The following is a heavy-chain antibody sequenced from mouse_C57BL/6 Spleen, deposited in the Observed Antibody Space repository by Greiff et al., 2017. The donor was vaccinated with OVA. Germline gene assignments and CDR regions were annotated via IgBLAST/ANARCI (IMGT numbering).Heavy chain of an antibody. Sequence: EVMLVESGGGLVQPGGSLKLSCAASGFTFSDYYMYWVRQTPEKRLEWVAYISNGGGSTYYPDTVKGRFTISRDNAKNTLYLQMSRLKSEDTAMYYCARETVEGLMDYWGQGTSVTVSS. J-gene: IGHJ4*01. D-gene: IGHD1-1*01. CDR2: ISNGGGST. V-gene: IGHV5-12*01. CDR3: ARETVEGLMDY. CDR1: GFTFSDYY.